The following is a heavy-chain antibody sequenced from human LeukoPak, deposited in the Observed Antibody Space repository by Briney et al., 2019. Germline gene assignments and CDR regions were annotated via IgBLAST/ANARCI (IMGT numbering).Heavy chain of an antibody. J-gene: IGHJ5*02. CDR1: GYTFTGYY. CDR2: INPNSGGT. Sequence: ASVKVSCKASGYTFTGYYMHWVRQAPGQGLEWMGWINPNSGGTNYAQKFQGRVTMTRDTSISTAYMELSRLRSDDTAVYYCARSSSPVLNWFDPWGQGTLVTVSS. V-gene: IGHV1-2*02. CDR3: ARSSSPVLNWFDP. D-gene: IGHD6-13*01.